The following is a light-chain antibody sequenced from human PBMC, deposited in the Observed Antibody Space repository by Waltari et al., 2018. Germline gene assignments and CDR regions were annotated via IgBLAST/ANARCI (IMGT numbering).Light chain of an antibody. J-gene: IGKJ4*01. CDR2: KAS. CDR1: QSISNW. CDR3: QQYNSYSLLT. Sequence: DIQMTQSPSTLSASVGDRFTITCRATQSISNWLAWYQQKPGKAPKLLISKASTLESGVPSRFSVSGSGTEFTLTISSLQPDDFATYYCQQYNSYSLLTFGGGTKVESK. V-gene: IGKV1-5*03.